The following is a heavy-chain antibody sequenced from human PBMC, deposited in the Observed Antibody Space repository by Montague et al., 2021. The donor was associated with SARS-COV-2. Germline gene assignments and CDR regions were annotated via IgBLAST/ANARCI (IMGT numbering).Heavy chain of an antibody. CDR2: IYYSGST. D-gene: IGHD5-24*01. V-gene: IGHV4-61*08. Sequence: SETLSLTCTVSGGSISSGDYYWSWIRQPPGKGLEWIGYIYYSGSTNYNPSLKSRVTISVDTSKNQFSLKLSSVTAADTAVYYCAGVFPRWLQFDPYFDYWGQGTLVTVSS. J-gene: IGHJ4*02. CDR3: AGVFPRWLQFDPYFDY. CDR1: GGSISSGDYY.